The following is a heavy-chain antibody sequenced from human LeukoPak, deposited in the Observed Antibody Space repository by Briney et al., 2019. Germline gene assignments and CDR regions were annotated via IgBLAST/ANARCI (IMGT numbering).Heavy chain of an antibody. J-gene: IGHJ4*02. CDR3: ARGRRFDFWSGYYLDY. Sequence: PSETLSLTCTVSGGSISSYYWSWIRQPPGKGLEWIGYIYYSGSTNYNPSPKSRVTISVDTSKNQFSLKLSSVTAADTAVYYCARGRRFDFWSGYYLDYWGQGTLVAVSS. D-gene: IGHD3-3*01. CDR1: GGSISSYY. CDR2: IYYSGST. V-gene: IGHV4-59*01.